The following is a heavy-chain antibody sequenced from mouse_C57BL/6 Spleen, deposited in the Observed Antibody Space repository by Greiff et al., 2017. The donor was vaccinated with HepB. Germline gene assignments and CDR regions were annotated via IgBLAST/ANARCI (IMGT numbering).Heavy chain of an antibody. CDR2: IYPGGGYT. J-gene: IGHJ4*01. Sequence: QVQLQQSGAELVRPGPSVKMSCKASGYTFTNYWIGWAKQRPGHGLEWIGDIYPGGGYTNYNEKFKGKATLTADKSSSTAYMQFSSLTSEDSAIYYCARGPTVDYAMDYWGQGTSVTVSS. D-gene: IGHD1-1*01. CDR1: GYTFTNYW. V-gene: IGHV1-63*01. CDR3: ARGPTVDYAMDY.